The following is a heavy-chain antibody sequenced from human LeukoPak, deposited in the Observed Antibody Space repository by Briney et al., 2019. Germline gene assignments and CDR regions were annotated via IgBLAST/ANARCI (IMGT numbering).Heavy chain of an antibody. D-gene: IGHD3-22*01. V-gene: IGHV1-46*01. Sequence: ASVRVSCTASGYTFTSYYMHWVRQAPGQGLEWMGIINPSGGSTSYAQKFQGRVTMTRETSTSTVYMELSSLRSEDTAVYYCARAGAEGYYYDSSGYWFDPWGQGTLVTVSS. J-gene: IGHJ5*02. CDR1: GYTFTSYY. CDR2: INPSGGST. CDR3: ARAGAEGYYYDSSGYWFDP.